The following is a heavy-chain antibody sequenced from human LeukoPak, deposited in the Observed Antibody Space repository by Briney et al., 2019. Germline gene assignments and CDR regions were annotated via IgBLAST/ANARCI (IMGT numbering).Heavy chain of an antibody. D-gene: IGHD2-21*02. J-gene: IGHJ4*02. CDR3: ARVPYCGGDCYADY. V-gene: IGHV4-31*11. Sequence: KPSQTLSLTCAVSGDSISSGGYWWSWIRQHPGKGPEWIGYISYGGNTYYNPSLKSRVTISVDTSKNQFSLKLSSVTAADTAVYYCARVPYCGGDCYADYWGQGTLVTVSS. CDR2: ISYGGNT. CDR1: GDSISSGGYW.